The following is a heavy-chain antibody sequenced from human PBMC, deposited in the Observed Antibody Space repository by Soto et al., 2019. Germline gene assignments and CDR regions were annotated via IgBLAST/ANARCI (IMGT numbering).Heavy chain of an antibody. J-gene: IGHJ4*02. CDR2: IIPIFGTA. CDR3: ARGWGYDSNDYYYAY. CDR1: GGTFSRHA. Sequence: QVQLVQSGAEVRKPGSSVKVSCKASGGTFSRHAISWVRQAPGQGLEWMGGIIPIFGTANHAQKFQGRVTIIADESTSTVYMELRSLRSEDTAMYYCARGWGYDSNDYYYAYWGQGTLVIGSS. D-gene: IGHD3-22*01. V-gene: IGHV1-69*01.